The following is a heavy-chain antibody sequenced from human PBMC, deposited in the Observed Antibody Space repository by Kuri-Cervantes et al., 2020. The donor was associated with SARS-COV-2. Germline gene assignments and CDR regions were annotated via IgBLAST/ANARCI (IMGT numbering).Heavy chain of an antibody. Sequence: GSLRLSCTVSGGSISNGDYYWSWIRQPPGKGLEWIGSIYHSGSTYYNPSLKSRVTISVDTSKNQFSLKLSSVTAADTAVYYCARQDLLDCSSTSCSFDAFDIWGQGTMVTVSS. V-gene: IGHV4-39*01. D-gene: IGHD2-2*01. CDR1: GGSISNGDYY. J-gene: IGHJ3*02. CDR2: IYHSGST. CDR3: ARQDLLDCSSTSCSFDAFDI.